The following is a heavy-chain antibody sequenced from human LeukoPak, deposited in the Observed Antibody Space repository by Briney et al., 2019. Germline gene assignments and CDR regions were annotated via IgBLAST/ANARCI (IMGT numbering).Heavy chain of an antibody. CDR2: MKPNRGNT. D-gene: IGHD3-10*01. V-gene: IGHV1-8*01. CDR1: GYTFTSYD. J-gene: IGHJ6*02. Sequence: GASVKLSCKASGYTFTSYDINWVRQATGQGLEWMGWMKPNRGNTDYTQKVKGRVTMTRNTSISTAYMELNSLRSEDTAVYYCARGRLRAMVRGDYYYGMDVWGQGTTVTVSS. CDR3: ARGRLRAMVRGDYYYGMDV.